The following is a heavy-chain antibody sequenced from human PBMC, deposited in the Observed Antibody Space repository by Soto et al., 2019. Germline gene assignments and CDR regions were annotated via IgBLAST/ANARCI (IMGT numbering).Heavy chain of an antibody. V-gene: IGHV2-5*02. J-gene: IGHJ6*02. D-gene: IGHD2-21*02. Sequence: QITLKESGPTLVKPTQTLTLTCTFPGFSFSSIGEGVGWIRQPPGKALEWLALIYWDDDKRYSPSLKSRLTITKDTSKNQVVLTMTNMDPVDTATYYCVQSRCDGDCLQSYSSHSYYGLDVWGQGTTVTVSS. CDR2: IYWDDDK. CDR3: VQSRCDGDCLQSYSSHSYYGLDV. CDR1: GFSFSSIGEG.